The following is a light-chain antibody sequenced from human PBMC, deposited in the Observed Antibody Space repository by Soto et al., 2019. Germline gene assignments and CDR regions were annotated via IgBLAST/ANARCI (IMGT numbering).Light chain of an antibody. J-gene: IGLJ3*02. CDR2: EGT. V-gene: IGLV2-23*01. CDR1: FSDVGGYNL. CDR3: CSYAGSSTVV. Sequence: QSVLTQPASVSGSPGQSITISCTGTFSDVGGYNLVSWHQQHPGKAPKLMIYEGTKRPSGVSNRFSGSKSGNTASLTISGLQAEDEADYYCCSYAGSSTVVFGGGTKLTVL.